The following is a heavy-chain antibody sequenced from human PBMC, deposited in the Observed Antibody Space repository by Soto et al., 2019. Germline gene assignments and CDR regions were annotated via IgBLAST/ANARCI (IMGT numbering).Heavy chain of an antibody. CDR1: GGDFNGYY. J-gene: IGHJ6*02. CDR2: VFSRWST. D-gene: IGHD1-1*01. Sequence: PSETMSLTCTVSGGDFNGYYWSWVRQPPGKGLEWIGDVFSRWSTNYNTSLQSRLTISIDAPKKQFLLSLRSVTAADTAVYFCARDGRYDVSTGNLYQFGLDVWGQGIAVTVSS. V-gene: IGHV4-59*01. CDR3: ARDGRYDVSTGNLYQFGLDV.